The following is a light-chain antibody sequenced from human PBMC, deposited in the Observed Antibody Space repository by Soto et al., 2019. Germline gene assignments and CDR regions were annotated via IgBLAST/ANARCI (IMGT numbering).Light chain of an antibody. CDR2: GTS. CDR3: QQYVRSPWT. J-gene: IGKJ1*01. CDR1: QSVSSGY. Sequence: EIVLTQSPGTLSLSPGESATLSCRASQSVSSGYLAWYQQKGGQPPRLLSFGTSSRATDIPDRFSGSGSGTDFTLSISRLRTEDCAVYYCQQYVRSPWTFGQGTEVEI. V-gene: IGKV3-20*01.